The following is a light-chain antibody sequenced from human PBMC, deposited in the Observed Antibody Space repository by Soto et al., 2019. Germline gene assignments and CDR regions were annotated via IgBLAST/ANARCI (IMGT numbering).Light chain of an antibody. V-gene: IGKV3-15*01. Sequence: EIVMTQSPATLSVSPGERATLSCRASQSVSSNLAWYQQKPGQAPSLLIYGASTSATGIPARFSGSGSGTEFTLTISSLQSEDFAVYYCQQYNNWPLLFGGGTKVEIK. CDR1: QSVSSN. CDR2: GAS. J-gene: IGKJ4*01. CDR3: QQYNNWPLL.